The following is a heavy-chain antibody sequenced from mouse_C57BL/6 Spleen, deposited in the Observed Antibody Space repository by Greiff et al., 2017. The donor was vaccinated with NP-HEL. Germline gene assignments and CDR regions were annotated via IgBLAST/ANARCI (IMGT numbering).Heavy chain of an antibody. Sequence: EVMLVESGGDLVKPGGSLKLSCAASGFTFSSYGMSWVRQTPDKRLEWVATISSGGSYTYYPDSVKGRFTISRDNAKNTLYLQMSSLKSEDTAMYYCARDTTAHWYFDVWGTGTTVTVSS. J-gene: IGHJ1*03. CDR1: GFTFSSYG. CDR2: ISSGGSYT. D-gene: IGHD1-2*01. V-gene: IGHV5-6*01. CDR3: ARDTTAHWYFDV.